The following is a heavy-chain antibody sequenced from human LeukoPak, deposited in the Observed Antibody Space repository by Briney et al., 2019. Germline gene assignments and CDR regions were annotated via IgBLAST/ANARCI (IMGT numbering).Heavy chain of an antibody. CDR1: GYTLTELS. CDR2: FDPEDDEI. J-gene: IGHJ4*02. Sequence: ASVKVSCKVSGYTLTELSTHWVRQAPGKGLEWMGGFDPEDDEIVYAQRFQGRVTMTEDASTDTAYMELRSLRSEDTAVYYCATETGNFYFYSWGQGTLVTVSS. CDR3: ATETGNFYFYS. D-gene: IGHD1-7*01. V-gene: IGHV1-24*01.